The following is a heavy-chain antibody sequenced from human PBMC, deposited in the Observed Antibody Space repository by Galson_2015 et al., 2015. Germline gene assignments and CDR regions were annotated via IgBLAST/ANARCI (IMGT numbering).Heavy chain of an antibody. CDR2: IWYDGSNK. CDR1: GFTFSSYC. V-gene: IGHV3-33*08. J-gene: IGHJ3*01. D-gene: IGHD6-25*01. Sequence: SLRLSCAASGFTFSSYCMHWVRQAPGKGLEWVADIWYDGSNKYYADSVKGRFTISRDNSKNTLYLQMISLRAEDTAVYYCARDTAAAANANAFDVWGQGTTLTVSS. CDR3: ARDTAAAANANAFDV.